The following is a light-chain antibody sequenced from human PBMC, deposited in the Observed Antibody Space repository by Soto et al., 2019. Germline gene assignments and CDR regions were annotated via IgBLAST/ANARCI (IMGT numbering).Light chain of an antibody. CDR1: QDIRSD. CDR2: AAS. CDR3: LQHNSYPFT. J-gene: IGKJ3*01. V-gene: IGKV1-17*01. Sequence: SSLSASVGDRVTITCRASQDIRSDLGWFQQKPGKAPKRLIYAASTLESGVPSRFSGSRSGTEFTLTISSLQPEDFATYYCLQHNSYPFTFGPGTKVDIK.